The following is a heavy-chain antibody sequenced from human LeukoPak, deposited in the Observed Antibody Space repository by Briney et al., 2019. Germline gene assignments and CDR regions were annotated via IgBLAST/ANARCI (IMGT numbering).Heavy chain of an antibody. CDR3: ARQQSQWPGRYFDY. J-gene: IGHJ4*02. D-gene: IGHD6-19*01. CDR1: GGSISSYY. Sequence: SETLSLTCTVSGGSISSYYWSWIRQPPGKGLEWIGYIYYSGSTNYNPSPKSRVTISVDTSKNQFSLKLSSVTAADTAVYYCARQQSQWPGRYFDYWGQGILVTVSS. V-gene: IGHV4-59*08. CDR2: IYYSGST.